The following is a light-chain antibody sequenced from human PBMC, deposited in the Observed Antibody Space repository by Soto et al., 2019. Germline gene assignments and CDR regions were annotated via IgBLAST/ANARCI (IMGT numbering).Light chain of an antibody. CDR1: RSDVGGYNY. V-gene: IGLV2-14*01. CDR2: DVS. J-gene: IGLJ2*01. Sequence: QSALTQPASVSGSPGQSITISCTGTRSDVGGYNYVSWYQQHPGKAPKLMIYDVSNRPSGVSNRFSGSKSGNTASLTISGLQAADEADYYCSSYTSSSTLAIAGGTQVTVL. CDR3: SSYTSSSTLA.